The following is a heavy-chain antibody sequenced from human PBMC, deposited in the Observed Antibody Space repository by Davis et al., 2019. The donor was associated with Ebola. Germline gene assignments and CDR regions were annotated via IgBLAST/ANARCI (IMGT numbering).Heavy chain of an antibody. D-gene: IGHD2-15*01. CDR3: AKGGGTSWFGS. Sequence: GGSLRLSCAASGFTFSSYWMSWVRQAPGKGLEWVAATSGSGDSTHHADSVRGRFAISRDNSKNTLNLQMNSLRVDDTAVYYCAKGGGTSWFGSWGQGVLVTISS. V-gene: IGHV3-23*01. CDR1: GFTFSSYW. J-gene: IGHJ5*01. CDR2: TSGSGDST.